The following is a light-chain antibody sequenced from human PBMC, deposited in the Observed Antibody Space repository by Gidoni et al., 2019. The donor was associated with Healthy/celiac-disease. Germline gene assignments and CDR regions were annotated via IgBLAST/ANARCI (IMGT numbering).Light chain of an antibody. J-gene: IGLJ2*01. CDR1: SSDVGGYNY. CDR2: DVS. CDR3: CSYAGSYTFSLVV. Sequence: QSALTQPRSVSGSPGQSVTISCTGTSSDVGGYNYVSWYQQNPGKAPKLMIYDVSKRPSGVPDRFSGSKSGNTASLTISGLQAEDEADYYCCSYAGSYTFSLVVFGGGTKLTVL. V-gene: IGLV2-11*01.